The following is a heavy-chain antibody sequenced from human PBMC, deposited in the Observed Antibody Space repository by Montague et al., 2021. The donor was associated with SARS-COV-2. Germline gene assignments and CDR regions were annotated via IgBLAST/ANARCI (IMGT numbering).Heavy chain of an antibody. CDR1: DGSFSDYF. Sequence: SETLSLTCAVYDGSFSDYFWTWIRQPPGKGLEWIGEINHRGSTNXNPSLKSRVTISVDTSKNQFSLKMTSVTAADTAVYYCARGRQHINMVVVVVTGGEYYFDFWGQGTLVAISS. J-gene: IGHJ4*02. CDR3: ARGRQHINMVVVVVTGGEYYFDF. V-gene: IGHV4-34*01. CDR2: INHRGST. D-gene: IGHD3-22*01.